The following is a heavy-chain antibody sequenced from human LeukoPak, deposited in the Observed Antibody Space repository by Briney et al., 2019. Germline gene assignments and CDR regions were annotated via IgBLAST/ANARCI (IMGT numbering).Heavy chain of an antibody. D-gene: IGHD3-16*01. V-gene: IGHV4-34*01. Sequence: SETLSLTCAVYGGSFSGYSWNWIRQPPGKGLEWIGDIYDSGNTNYNPSLTSRVTISVDTSKNQFSLRLNSVTAADTAVYYCAAYYYYYYYIDVWGKGTTVTVSS. CDR2: IYDSGNT. J-gene: IGHJ6*03. CDR3: AAYYYYYYYIDV. CDR1: GGSFSGYS.